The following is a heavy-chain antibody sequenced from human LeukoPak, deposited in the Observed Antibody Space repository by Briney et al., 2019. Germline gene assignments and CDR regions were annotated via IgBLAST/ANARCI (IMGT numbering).Heavy chain of an antibody. J-gene: IGHJ4*02. CDR2: ISYDGSNK. V-gene: IGHV3-30-3*01. CDR1: GSTFSSYA. D-gene: IGHD2-21*02. CDR3: ARDKSGYCGGDCYSAADY. Sequence: PGGSLRLSCAASGSTFSSYAMHWVRQAPGKGLEWVAVISYDGSNKYYADSVKGRFTISRDNSKNTLYLQMNSLRAEDTAVYYCARDKSGYCGGDCYSAADYWGQGTLVTVSS.